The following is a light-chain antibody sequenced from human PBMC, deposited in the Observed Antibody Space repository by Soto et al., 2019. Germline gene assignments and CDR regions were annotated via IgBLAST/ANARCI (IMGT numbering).Light chain of an antibody. Sequence: DSQTAQSPSTRSASLGDVVTITCRARQSISTWLAWYQHNPGKAPNLLIYEASIWQTGVPARFSGSGSGTEFTLTISSLQPDDFAPYYCQKHNNIRGKFGQGTKVDIK. V-gene: IGKV1-5*01. J-gene: IGKJ1*01. CDR2: EAS. CDR3: QKHNNIRGK. CDR1: QSISTW.